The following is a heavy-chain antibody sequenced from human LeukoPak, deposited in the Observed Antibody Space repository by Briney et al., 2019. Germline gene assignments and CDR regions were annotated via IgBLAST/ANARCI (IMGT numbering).Heavy chain of an antibody. V-gene: IGHV3-30*03. CDR3: ARANGARGYSDYVPLPDY. J-gene: IGHJ4*02. Sequence: QAGGSLRLSCAASGFTFSTYGLHWVRQAPGKGLEWVAIISHEGSKKYYGDSVKGRFSISRDISKNTLYLEVDIVRPEDTAVYYCARANGARGYSDYVPLPDYWGQGTLVTVSS. CDR2: ISHEGSKK. CDR1: GFTFSTYG. D-gene: IGHD5-18*01.